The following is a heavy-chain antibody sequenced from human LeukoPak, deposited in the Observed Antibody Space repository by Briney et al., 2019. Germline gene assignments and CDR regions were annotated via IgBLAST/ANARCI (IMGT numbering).Heavy chain of an antibody. CDR1: GFTVSGNY. Sequence: GGSLRLSCAASGFTVSGNYMSWVRQAPGKGLEWVSVISGRGDSTWYADSVKGRFTISRDNSKNTLYLQMSSLRADDTAVYYCLACYRSIPCYWGQGTLVTVSS. V-gene: IGHV3-23*01. J-gene: IGHJ4*02. CDR2: ISGRGDST. D-gene: IGHD2-2*01. CDR3: LACYRSIPCY.